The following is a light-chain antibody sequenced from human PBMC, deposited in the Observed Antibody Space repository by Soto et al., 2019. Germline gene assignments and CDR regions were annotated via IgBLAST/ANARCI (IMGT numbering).Light chain of an antibody. CDR1: SSDVGSYNL. J-gene: IGLJ1*01. V-gene: IGLV2-23*01. Sequence: QSALTQPASVSGSPGQSITISCTGTSSDVGSYNLVSWYQKHPGKAPKLMIYEDTKRPSGVSNRFSGSKSGNTASLTISGLQAEDEADYYCCSYAGSNSYVFGTGTKLTVL. CDR3: CSYAGSNSYV. CDR2: EDT.